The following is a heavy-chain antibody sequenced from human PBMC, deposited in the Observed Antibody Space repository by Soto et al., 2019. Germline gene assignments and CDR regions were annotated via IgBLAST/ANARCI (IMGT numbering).Heavy chain of an antibody. CDR3: VKDRASISVLAREV. Sequence: QVHLVQSGAEVKKPGASVNVSCKTSGYTFTRNGISWVRQAPGQGLEWMGWISPNSGNTRYAQKLQDRVIMTTETSSATARRALSILRSDDTVVSYCVKDRASISVLAREVCGSGTTVAVS. J-gene: IGHJ6*01. CDR1: GYTFTRNG. V-gene: IGHV1-18*01. D-gene: IGHD2-2*01. CDR2: ISPNSGNT.